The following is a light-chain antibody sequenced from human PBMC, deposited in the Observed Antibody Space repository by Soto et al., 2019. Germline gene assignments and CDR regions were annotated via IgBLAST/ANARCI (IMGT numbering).Light chain of an antibody. CDR1: QSITSY. CDR3: QQSYDSPLT. J-gene: IGKJ4*01. Sequence: DIQMTQSPSSLSASVGDRVTITCRASQSITSYLEWYQQKPGKAPNLLIYAASSLQSGVPSRFSGSGSGTDFTLTISSLQPDDFATYYCQQSYDSPLTFGGGTKVEIK. CDR2: AAS. V-gene: IGKV1-39*01.